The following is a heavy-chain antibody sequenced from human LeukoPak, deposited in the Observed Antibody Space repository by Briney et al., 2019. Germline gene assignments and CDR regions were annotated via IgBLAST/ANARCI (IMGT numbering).Heavy chain of an antibody. V-gene: IGHV3-11*06. CDR3: AREVLYSSSYHFDF. Sequence: GGSLRLSCAASGFTFSDYYMSWIRQAPGKGLEWVSYISRSSTFRNDADSVKGRLIISRDNAKNSLFLQMNSLRAEDTAVYYCAREVLYSSSYHFDFWGQGTLVTVSS. J-gene: IGHJ4*02. D-gene: IGHD6-6*01. CDR2: ISRSSTFR. CDR1: GFTFSDYY.